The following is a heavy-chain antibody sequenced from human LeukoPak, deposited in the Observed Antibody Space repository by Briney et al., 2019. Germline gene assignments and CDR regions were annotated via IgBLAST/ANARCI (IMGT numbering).Heavy chain of an antibody. D-gene: IGHD6-19*01. CDR3: TTDRREYSSGWYYYYYYMDV. V-gene: IGHV3-15*01. CDR2: IKSKTDGGTT. Sequence: GGSLRLSCAASGFTFSNAWMSWVRQAPGKGLEWVGRIKSKTDGGTTDYAAPVKGRFTISRDDSKNTLYLQMNSLKTEDTAVYYCTTDRREYSSGWYYYYYYMDVWGKGTTVTVSS. CDR1: GFTFSNAW. J-gene: IGHJ6*03.